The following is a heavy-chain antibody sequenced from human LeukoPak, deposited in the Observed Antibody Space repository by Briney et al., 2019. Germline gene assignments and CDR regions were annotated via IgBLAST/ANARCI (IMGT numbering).Heavy chain of an antibody. CDR3: ARAGIAAARRSGQYNWFDP. CDR1: GYTLTELS. D-gene: IGHD6-13*01. CDR2: INPNSGGT. Sequence: ASVKVSCKVSGYTLTELSMHWVRQAPGQGLEWMGWINPNSGGTNYAQKFQGRVTMTRDTSISTAYMELSRLRSDDTAVYYCARAGIAAARRSGQYNWFDPWGQGTLVTVSS. V-gene: IGHV1-2*02. J-gene: IGHJ5*02.